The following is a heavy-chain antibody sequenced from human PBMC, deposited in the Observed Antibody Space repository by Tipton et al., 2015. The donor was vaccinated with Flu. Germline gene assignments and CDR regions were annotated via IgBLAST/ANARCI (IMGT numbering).Heavy chain of an antibody. V-gene: IGHV4-34*01. CDR1: GGSFSGYY. CDR2: INHSGST. J-gene: IGHJ4*02. Sequence: TLSLTCAVYGGSFSGYYWSWIRQPPGKGLEWIGEINHSGSTNYNPSPKSRVTISVDTSKNQFSLKLSSVTAADTAVYYCARHWGGRYYFDYWGQGTLVTVSS. D-gene: IGHD7-27*01. CDR3: ARHWGGRYYFDY.